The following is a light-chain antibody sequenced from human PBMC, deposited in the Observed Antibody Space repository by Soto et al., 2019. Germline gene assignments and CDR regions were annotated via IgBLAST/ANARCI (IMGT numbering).Light chain of an antibody. V-gene: IGLV2-14*03. Sequence: QSVLTQPASVSGSPGQSITISCTGTSSDVGGFNYVSWYQQHPGKAPKLMIYDVTNRPSGVSYRFSGSKSGNTASLTISGLQGEDAADYYCNSYTSSSTYVFGAGTQLTVL. CDR1: SSDVGGFNY. CDR2: DVT. CDR3: NSYTSSSTYV. J-gene: IGLJ1*01.